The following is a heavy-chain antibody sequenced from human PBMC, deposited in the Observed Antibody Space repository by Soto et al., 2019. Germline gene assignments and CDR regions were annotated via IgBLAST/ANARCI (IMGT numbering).Heavy chain of an antibody. V-gene: IGHV3-23*01. CDR2: ISGSADSS. J-gene: IGHJ4*02. D-gene: IGHD2-2*03. CDR3: AKVGIGSFSHKNYFEY. CDR1: GFTFSSFC. Sequence: GGSLRLSCTASGFTFSSFCMACVRQAPGKGLEWVSAISGSADSSYYADSVKGRFTISRDNPKNTLYLQMDSLRAEDTGVYFCAKVGIGSFSHKNYFEYCGQGTQGTVSS.